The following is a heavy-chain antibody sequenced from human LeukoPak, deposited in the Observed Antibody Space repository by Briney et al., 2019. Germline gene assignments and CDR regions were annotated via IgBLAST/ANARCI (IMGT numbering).Heavy chain of an antibody. D-gene: IGHD2-8*01. CDR3: ARAGSNGAFDI. CDR1: GYTFAGYY. V-gene: IGHV1-46*01. CDR2: INPSGGST. J-gene: IGHJ3*02. Sequence: ASVKVSCKASGYTFAGYYMHWVRQAPGQGLEWMGIINPSGGSTSYAQKFQGRVTMTRDMSTSTVYMELSSLRSEDMAVYYCARAGSNGAFDIWGQGTMVTVSS.